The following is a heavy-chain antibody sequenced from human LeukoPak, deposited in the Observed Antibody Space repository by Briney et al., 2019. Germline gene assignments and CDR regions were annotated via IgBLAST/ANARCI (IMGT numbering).Heavy chain of an antibody. Sequence: PSQTLSLTCAISGDSVSSNSVAWNWIRQSPSRGLEWLGRTYYRSRWYNDYAVSVKSRITINPDTSKNQFSLQLNSVTPGDTAVYFCARDRYCSSVSCSFDYWGQGTLVTVSS. D-gene: IGHD2-2*01. CDR1: GDSVSSNSVA. V-gene: IGHV6-1*01. CDR3: ARDRYCSSVSCSFDY. J-gene: IGHJ4*02. CDR2: TYYRSRWYN.